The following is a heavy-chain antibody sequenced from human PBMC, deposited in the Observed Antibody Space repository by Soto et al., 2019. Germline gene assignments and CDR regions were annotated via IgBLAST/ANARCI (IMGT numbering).Heavy chain of an antibody. Sequence: QVQLVQSGAEVKKPGASVKVSCKASGYIFTNYYIHWVRQDPGQGLEWMAIINPLPTSGSTNYAQEFRGRVTVTRDTSTSTVYMELRSLRSDDTAIYYCARDLAAAAYWGQGTLVTVSS. J-gene: IGHJ4*02. CDR1: GYIFTNYY. CDR2: INPLPTSGST. D-gene: IGHD6-13*01. V-gene: IGHV1-46*01. CDR3: ARDLAAAAY.